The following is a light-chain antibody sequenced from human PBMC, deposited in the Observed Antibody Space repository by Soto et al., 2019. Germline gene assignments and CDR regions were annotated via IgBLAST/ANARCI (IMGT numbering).Light chain of an antibody. Sequence: DIRMTQSPSSLSATVGDRVTITCRASQSISSWLAWYQQKLGRAPRLLIYDASSLESGVPSRFSGSGYGTEFTLTISSLQPDDFATYYCQQYNTYSSLTFGGGTKVDI. V-gene: IGKV1-5*01. CDR2: DAS. CDR1: QSISSW. CDR3: QQYNTYSSLT. J-gene: IGKJ4*01.